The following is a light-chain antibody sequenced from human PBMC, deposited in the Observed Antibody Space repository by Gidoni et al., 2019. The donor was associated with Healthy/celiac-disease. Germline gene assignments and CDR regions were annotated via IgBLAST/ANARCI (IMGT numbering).Light chain of an antibody. CDR3: QQSYSTPRT. Sequence: DRVTITCRASQSISSYLNWYQQKPGKAPKLLIYAASSLQSGVPSRSSGSGSGTDFTLTISSLQPEDFATYYCQQSYSTPRTFXGXTKVEIK. V-gene: IGKV1-39*01. CDR2: AAS. CDR1: QSISSY. J-gene: IGKJ4*01.